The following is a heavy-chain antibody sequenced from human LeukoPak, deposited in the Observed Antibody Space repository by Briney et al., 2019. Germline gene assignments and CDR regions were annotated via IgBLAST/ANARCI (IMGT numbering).Heavy chain of an antibody. D-gene: IGHD4/OR15-4a*01. CDR3: ARRAGAYSHPYDY. J-gene: IGHJ4*02. V-gene: IGHV3-30*04. CDR1: GFTFTTFA. CDR2: ISYGGSDK. Sequence: GGSLRLSCAASGFTFTTFAMHWVRQAPGKGLEWVTVISYGGSDKYYADSVKGRFTISRDNSKNTVYLQMNSLRAEDTAVYYCARRAGAYSHPYDYWGQGTLVTVSS.